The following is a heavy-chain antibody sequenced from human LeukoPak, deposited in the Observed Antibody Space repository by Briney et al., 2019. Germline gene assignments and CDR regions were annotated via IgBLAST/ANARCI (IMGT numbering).Heavy chain of an antibody. D-gene: IGHD1-1*01. CDR2: INSDGSST. Sequence: GGSLRLSCAASGFTFSSYWMHWVRQAPGKGLLWVSRINSDGSSTSYADSVKGRFTISRDNARNTLYLQMNSLRAEDTAVYYCARGGWGTGTDYWGQGTLVTVSS. V-gene: IGHV3-74*01. CDR1: GFTFSSYW. J-gene: IGHJ4*02. CDR3: ARGGWGTGTDY.